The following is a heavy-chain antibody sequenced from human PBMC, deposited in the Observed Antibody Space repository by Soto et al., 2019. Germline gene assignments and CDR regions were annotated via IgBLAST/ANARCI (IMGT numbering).Heavy chain of an antibody. CDR3: ARGAGGSSEARYYYFDY. V-gene: IGHV3-21*01. CDR2: ISSSSSYI. J-gene: IGHJ4*02. Sequence: EVQLVESGGGLVKPGGSLRLSCAASGFTFSSYSMNWVRQAPGKGLEWVSSISSSSSYIYYADSVKGRFTISRDNAKNSLYLQMNSLRAEDTAVYYCARGAGGSSEARYYYFDYWGQGTLVTVSS. D-gene: IGHD1-26*01. CDR1: GFTFSSYS.